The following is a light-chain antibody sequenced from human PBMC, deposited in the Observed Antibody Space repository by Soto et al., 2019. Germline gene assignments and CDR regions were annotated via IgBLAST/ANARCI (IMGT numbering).Light chain of an antibody. CDR3: SSYAGSNNLDV. V-gene: IGLV2-8*01. CDR2: EVN. Sequence: QSVLTQPPSAPGSPGQSFSISCTGTSSDVGGFDYVSWYQQHPGKAPKLIIYEVNKRPSGVPDRFSGSKSGNTASLTVSGLQAEDEADYYCSSYAGSNNLDVFGTGT. CDR1: SSDVGGFDY. J-gene: IGLJ1*01.